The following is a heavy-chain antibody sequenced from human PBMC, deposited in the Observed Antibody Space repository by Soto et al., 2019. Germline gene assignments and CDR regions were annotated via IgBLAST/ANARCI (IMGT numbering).Heavy chain of an antibody. Sequence: RGSLRLSCAASGFTFSSYAMHWVRQAPGKGLEWVAVISYDGSNKYYADSVKGRFTISRDNSKNTLYLQMNSLRAEDTAVYYCARVFAPGIAAAGTVYWGQGTLVTVSS. J-gene: IGHJ4*02. CDR3: ARVFAPGIAAAGTVY. V-gene: IGHV3-30*04. D-gene: IGHD6-13*01. CDR2: ISYDGSNK. CDR1: GFTFSSYA.